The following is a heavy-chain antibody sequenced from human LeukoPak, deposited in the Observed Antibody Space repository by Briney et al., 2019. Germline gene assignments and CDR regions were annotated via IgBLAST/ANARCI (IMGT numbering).Heavy chain of an antibody. CDR1: GFTFSSYG. CDR3: AKGVGKRNEEWELRHDAFDI. D-gene: IGHD1-26*01. CDR2: IRYDGSNK. Sequence: GGSLRLSCAASGFTFSSYGMHWVRQAPGKGLEWVAFIRYDGSNKYYADSVKGRFTISRDNSKNTLYLQMNSLRAEDTAVYYCAKGVGKRNEEWELRHDAFDIWGQGTMVTVSS. J-gene: IGHJ3*02. V-gene: IGHV3-30*02.